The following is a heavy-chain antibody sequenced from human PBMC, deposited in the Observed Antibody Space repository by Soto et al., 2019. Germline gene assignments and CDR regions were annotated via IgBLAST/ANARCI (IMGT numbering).Heavy chain of an antibody. D-gene: IGHD3-10*01. V-gene: IGHV3-48*02. CDR1: GFTFSKYT. CDR2: ISSTSSTI. Sequence: GGSLRLSCAASGFTFSKYTMNWVRQAPGKGLEWVSYISSTSSTIYYAESVKGRFTISRDNAKNSLYLQMNSLGDEDTAVYYCAKDRAFNYFYGMDVWGQGTTVTVSS. J-gene: IGHJ6*02. CDR3: AKDRAFNYFYGMDV.